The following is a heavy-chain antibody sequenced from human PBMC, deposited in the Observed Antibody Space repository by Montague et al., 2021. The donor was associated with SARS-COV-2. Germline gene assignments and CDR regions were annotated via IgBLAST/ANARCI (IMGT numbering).Heavy chain of an antibody. V-gene: IGHV3-11*05. CDR2: ISDTSSYT. J-gene: IGHJ6*02. CDR1: GFTFSDYY. D-gene: IGHD5-12*01. Sequence: SLRLSCAASGFTFSDYYMSWIRQAPGKGLEWIAYISDTSSYTYYADSVRGRVTVSRDNAKNSLYLQMTGLRAEDTAVYYCARGAHSGHQPNGMDVWGQGTTVTVSS. CDR3: ARGAHSGHQPNGMDV.